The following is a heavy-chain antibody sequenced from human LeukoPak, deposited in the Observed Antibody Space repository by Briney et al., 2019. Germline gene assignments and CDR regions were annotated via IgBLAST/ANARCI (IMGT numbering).Heavy chain of an antibody. CDR1: GGTFSSYA. CDR2: IIPIFGTA. CDR3: ARDENGMDV. Sequence: SVKVSCKASGGTFSSYAISWVRQAPGQGLEWMGGIIPIFGTANYAQKLQGRVTMTTDTSTSTAYMELRSLRSDDTAVYYCARDENGMDVWGQGTTATVSS. J-gene: IGHJ6*02. V-gene: IGHV1-69*05.